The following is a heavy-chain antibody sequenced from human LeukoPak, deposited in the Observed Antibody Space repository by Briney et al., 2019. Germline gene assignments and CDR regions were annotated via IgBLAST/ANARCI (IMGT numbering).Heavy chain of an antibody. Sequence: GGSLRLSCAASGFTFSTYWMTWVRQAPGKGLEWVANIKQDGSEKYFVDSVKGRFTISRDNAKNSLYLQLNSLRAEDTAVYFCARDKIVGATHFDLWGRGTLVTVSS. J-gene: IGHJ2*01. CDR3: ARDKIVGATHFDL. CDR2: IKQDGSEK. D-gene: IGHD1-26*01. V-gene: IGHV3-7*01. CDR1: GFTFSTYW.